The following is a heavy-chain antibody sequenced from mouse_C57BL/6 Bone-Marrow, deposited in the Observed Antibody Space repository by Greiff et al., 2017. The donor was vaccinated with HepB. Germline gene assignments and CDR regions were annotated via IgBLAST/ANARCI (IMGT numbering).Heavy chain of an antibody. J-gene: IGHJ3*01. CDR1: GFSLTSYG. D-gene: IGHD1-1*01. Sequence: VHLVESGPGLVQPSQSLSITCTVSGFSLTSYGVHWVRQSPGKGLEWLGVIWRGGSTDYNAAFMSRLSITKDNSKSQVFFKMNSLQADDTAIYYCAIHLYYYGSSPFAYWGQGTLVTVSA. V-gene: IGHV2-5*01. CDR2: IWRGGST. CDR3: AIHLYYYGSSPFAY.